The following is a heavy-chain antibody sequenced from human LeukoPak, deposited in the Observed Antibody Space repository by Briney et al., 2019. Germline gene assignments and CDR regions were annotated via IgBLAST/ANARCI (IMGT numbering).Heavy chain of an antibody. CDR3: ANRHDSSGYFFNY. D-gene: IGHD3-22*01. Sequence: GRSLRLSCAASGFTFSSYAMHWVRQAPGKGLEWVAVISYDGSNKYYADSVKGRFTISRDNSKNMLYLQMGSLRTEDTATYYCANRHDSSGYFFNYWGQGTLVTVSS. CDR2: ISYDGSNK. CDR1: GFTFSSYA. V-gene: IGHV3-30-3*01. J-gene: IGHJ4*02.